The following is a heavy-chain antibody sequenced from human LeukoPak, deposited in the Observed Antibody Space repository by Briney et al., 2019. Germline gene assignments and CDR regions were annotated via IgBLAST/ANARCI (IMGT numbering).Heavy chain of an antibody. CDR3: VRFGVNYDMDV. D-gene: IGHD3-16*01. Sequence: SETLSLTCSVSGGPISNWCWSWIRQPAGERLEWIGRFCDSGNTNYNPSLKSRITMSVDTSRNQISLKLSSVTAADTAIYYCVRFGVNYDMDVWGQGTTVTVFS. J-gene: IGHJ6*02. CDR1: GGPISNWC. V-gene: IGHV4-4*07. CDR2: FCDSGNT.